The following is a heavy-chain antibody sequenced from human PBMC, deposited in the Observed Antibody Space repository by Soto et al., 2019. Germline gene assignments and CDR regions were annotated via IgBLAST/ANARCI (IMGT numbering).Heavy chain of an antibody. J-gene: IGHJ3*02. CDR3: ARDLLRWNAFDI. V-gene: IGHV3-23*01. D-gene: IGHD2-15*01. CDR2: ISGSGAGT. CDR1: GFTFSSYA. Sequence: GGSLRLCCAASGFTFSSYAMSWVRQAPGKGLEWVSCISGSGAGTFYADSVKGRFTISRDKSKNTLYLQMNSLRAEDTAVYYCARDLLRWNAFDIWAQRTMVTVSS.